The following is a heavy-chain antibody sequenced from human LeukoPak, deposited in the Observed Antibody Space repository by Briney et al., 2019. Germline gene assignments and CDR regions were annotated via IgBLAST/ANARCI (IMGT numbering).Heavy chain of an antibody. CDR1: GFTFSSYS. D-gene: IGHD3-3*01. J-gene: IGHJ6*02. CDR3: ARDNDFWSGYYTDGMDV. CDR2: ISSSSSYI. Sequence: PGGSLRLSCAASGFTFSSYSMNWVRQAPGKGLEWVSSISSSSSYIYYADPVRGRFTISRDNARNSLYLQMNSLRAEDTAVYYCARDNDFWSGYYTDGMDVWGQGTTVTVSS. V-gene: IGHV3-21*01.